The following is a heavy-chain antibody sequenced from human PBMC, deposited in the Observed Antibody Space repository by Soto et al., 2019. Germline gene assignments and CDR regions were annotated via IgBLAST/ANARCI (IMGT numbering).Heavy chain of an antibody. Sequence: GGSLRLSCVVPGFIFSEYEFNWVRQAPGKGLEWVSYIGRGGDTIYDAHSVKGRFIISRDDDKNTLYLEMNSLRAEDTAIYDCVRAPGPMYYAMDAWGQGTTVTVSS. D-gene: IGHD2-8*01. CDR3: VRAPGPMYYAMDA. V-gene: IGHV3-48*03. J-gene: IGHJ6*02. CDR2: IGRGGDTI. CDR1: GFIFSEYE.